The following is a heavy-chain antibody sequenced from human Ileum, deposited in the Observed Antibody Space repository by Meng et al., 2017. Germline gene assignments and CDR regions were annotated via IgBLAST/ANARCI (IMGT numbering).Heavy chain of an antibody. V-gene: IGHV3-66*02. CDR1: GFTVSSNY. J-gene: IGHJ4*02. CDR2: ISSGGTT. Sequence: VASGGGLVQPGGSLSLSCAASGFTVSSNYMTWVRQAPGKGLDWVSIISSGGTTYYADSVTGRFTISRDNSKNTLFLQMNSLRAEDTAMYYCARGATTVDYWGQGTLVTVSS. D-gene: IGHD1-26*01. CDR3: ARGATTVDY.